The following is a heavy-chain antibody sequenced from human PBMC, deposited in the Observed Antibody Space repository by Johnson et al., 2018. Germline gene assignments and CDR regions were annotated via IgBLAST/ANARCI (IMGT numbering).Heavy chain of an antibody. V-gene: IGHV4-34*01. Sequence: VQLQQWGAGLLKPSETLSLSCAVFGGSVSHSYWSWVRQPPGKGLEWIGEINHSGSTNYNPSLKSRVTISVDTSNNQFSLKLSSVTAADTAVYCCASGGGDYWYFDLWGRGTLVTVSS. CDR3: ASGGGDYWYFDL. D-gene: IGHD3-16*01. CDR2: INHSGST. J-gene: IGHJ2*01. CDR1: GGSVSHSY.